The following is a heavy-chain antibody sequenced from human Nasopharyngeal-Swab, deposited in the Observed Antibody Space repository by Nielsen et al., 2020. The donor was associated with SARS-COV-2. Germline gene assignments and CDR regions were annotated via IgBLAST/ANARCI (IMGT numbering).Heavy chain of an antibody. CDR2: IRSSGSHK. J-gene: IGHJ4*02. V-gene: IGHV3-21*01. CDR3: ARVEEYYYGSGSLSDN. D-gene: IGHD3-10*01. Sequence: GRQAPGKGREWVLFIRSSGSHKNYADSMKGRFTISRDNAKSSLYLQLSSLRAEDTAVYYCARVEEYYYGSGSLSDNWGQGTLVTVSS.